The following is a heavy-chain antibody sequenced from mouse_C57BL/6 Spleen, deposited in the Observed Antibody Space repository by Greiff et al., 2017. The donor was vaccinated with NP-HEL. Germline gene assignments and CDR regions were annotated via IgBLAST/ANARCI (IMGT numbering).Heavy chain of an antibody. V-gene: IGHV1-69*01. CDR1: GYTFTSYW. CDR3: ARGYYGSSYSYFDY. CDR2: IDPSDSYT. D-gene: IGHD1-1*01. Sequence: QVQLKQPGAELVMPGASVKLSCKASGYTFTSYWMHWVKQRPGQGLEWIGEIDPSDSYTNYNQKFKGKSTLTVDKSSSTAYMQLSSLTSEDSAVYYCARGYYGSSYSYFDYWGQGTTLTVSS. J-gene: IGHJ2*01.